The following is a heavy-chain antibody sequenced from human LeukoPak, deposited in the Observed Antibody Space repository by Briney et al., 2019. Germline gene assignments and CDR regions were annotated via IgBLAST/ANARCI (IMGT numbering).Heavy chain of an antibody. V-gene: IGHV3-23*01. CDR2: ISGNGGST. CDR1: GFTFNSYS. CDR3: VKGVSGAYSKYFQY. Sequence: GGSLRLSCAASGFTFNSYSMSWVRQAPGKGLEWVSAISGNGGSTYYADSVRGQFSISRDNSKDTLYLQMSSLRAEDTAVYYCVKGVSGAYSKYFQYWGQGTLVTVSS. J-gene: IGHJ1*01. D-gene: IGHD2-15*01.